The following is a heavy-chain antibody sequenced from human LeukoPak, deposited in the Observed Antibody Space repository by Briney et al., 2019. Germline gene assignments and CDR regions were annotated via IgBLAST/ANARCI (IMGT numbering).Heavy chain of an antibody. CDR2: FDPEDGET. CDR1: GYTLTELS. J-gene: IGHJ4*02. Sequence: ASVKVSFKVSGYTLTELSMHWVRQAPGKGLEWMGGFDPEDGETIYAQKFQGRVTMTEDTSTDTAYMELSSLRSEDTAVYYCARSAYYDFWSGYSYPTYFDYWGQGTLVTVSS. CDR3: ARSAYYDFWSGYSYPTYFDY. V-gene: IGHV1-24*01. D-gene: IGHD3-3*01.